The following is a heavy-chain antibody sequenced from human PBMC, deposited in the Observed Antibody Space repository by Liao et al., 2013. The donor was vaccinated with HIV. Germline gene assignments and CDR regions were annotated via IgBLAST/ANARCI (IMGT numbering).Heavy chain of an antibody. CDR2: IYHGGST. J-gene: IGHJ4*02. CDR1: GGSITSGGYS. Sequence: QLQLQESVSGLVKPSQTLSLTCAVSGGSITSGGYSWNWIRQPPGKGLEWIGYIYHGGSTYYNPSLKSRVTVLLDSSNNQFSLRLSSVTAADTAMYYCAREYSSGWLFDYWGQGTLVTVSS. D-gene: IGHD6-19*01. V-gene: IGHV4-30-2*01. CDR3: AREYSSGWLFDY.